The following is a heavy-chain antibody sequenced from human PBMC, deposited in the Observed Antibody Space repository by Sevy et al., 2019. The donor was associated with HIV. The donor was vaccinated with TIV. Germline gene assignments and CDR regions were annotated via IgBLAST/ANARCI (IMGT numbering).Heavy chain of an antibody. CDR3: ARGLLGDAFDI. CDR1: GGSISSGGYS. J-gene: IGHJ3*02. D-gene: IGHD3-10*01. Sequence: SETLSLTCAVSGGSISSGGYSWSWIRQPPGKGLEWIGYIYHSGSTYYNPSLKGRVTISVDRSKNQFSLKLSSVTAADTAVYYCARGLLGDAFDIWGQRTMVTVSS. CDR2: IYHSGST. V-gene: IGHV4-30-2*01.